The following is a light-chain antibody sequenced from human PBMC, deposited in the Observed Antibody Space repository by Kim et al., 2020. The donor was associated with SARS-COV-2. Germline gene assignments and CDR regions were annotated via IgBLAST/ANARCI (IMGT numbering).Light chain of an antibody. CDR1: QGVSDN. CDR2: GAS. CDR3: QQYENWPPVT. J-gene: IGKJ4*01. Sequence: EIVMTQSPATLSVSPGERVTLSCRASQGVSDNLAWYQQKPGQATRLLIYGASTRATGIPARFSGSGSGTEFTLDISSLQSEDLAVYYCQQYENWPPVTFGGGTKVDIK. V-gene: IGKV3-15*01.